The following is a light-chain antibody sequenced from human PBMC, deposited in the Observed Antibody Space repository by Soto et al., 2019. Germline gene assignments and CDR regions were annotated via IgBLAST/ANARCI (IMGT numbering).Light chain of an antibody. CDR3: QKYHSSPRT. V-gene: IGKV3-15*01. CDR2: SVS. J-gene: IGKJ1*01. CDR1: QSVSTN. Sequence: EIVLTQSPATLSVSPGDRASLSCRASQSVSTNLAWYQHKPGQPPRLLFYSVSARASGVPARYSLSGSDTIFTLTLSSLHSEDLAVYYRQKYHSSPRTFGQGTKVE.